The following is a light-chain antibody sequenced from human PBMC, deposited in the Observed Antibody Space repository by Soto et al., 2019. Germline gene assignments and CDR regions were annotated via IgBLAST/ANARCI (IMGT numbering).Light chain of an antibody. J-gene: IGKJ1*01. CDR3: VQHYNYPPT. V-gene: IGKV1-6*01. CDR1: QTISSW. CDR2: AAS. Sequence: IQMTQSPSTLSGSVGDRVTITCRASQTISSWLAWYQQKPGKAPKLLIYAASNLQRGVPSRISGSGSGTDFTLTISSLQPEDFATYFCVQHYNYPPTFGQGTKVDIK.